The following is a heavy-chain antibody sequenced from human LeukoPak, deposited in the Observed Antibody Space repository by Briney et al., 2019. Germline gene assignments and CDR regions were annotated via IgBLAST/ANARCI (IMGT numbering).Heavy chain of an antibody. CDR1: GGTFSSYA. V-gene: IGHV1-69*13. J-gene: IGHJ5*02. CDR2: IIPIFGTA. Sequence: ASVTVSCKASGGTFSSYAISWVRQAPGQGLEWMGGIIPIFGTANYAQKFQGRVTITADESTSTAYMELSSLRSEDTAVYYCARAIVVVPAAPIDWFDPWGQGTLVTVSS. CDR3: ARAIVVVPAAPIDWFDP. D-gene: IGHD2-2*01.